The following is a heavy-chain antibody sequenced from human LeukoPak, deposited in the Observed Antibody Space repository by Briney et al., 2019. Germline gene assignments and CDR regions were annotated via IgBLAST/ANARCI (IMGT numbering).Heavy chain of an antibody. CDR2: IWYDGSNK. CDR3: ARVHRPYCGGDCYLDY. Sequence: GGSLRLSCAASGFTFSSYGMPWVRQAPGKGLEWVAVIWYDGSNKYYADSVKGRFTISRDNSKNTLYLQMNSLRAEDTAVYYCARVHRPYCGGDCYLDYWGQGTLVTVSS. J-gene: IGHJ4*02. V-gene: IGHV3-33*01. CDR1: GFTFSSYG. D-gene: IGHD2-21*02.